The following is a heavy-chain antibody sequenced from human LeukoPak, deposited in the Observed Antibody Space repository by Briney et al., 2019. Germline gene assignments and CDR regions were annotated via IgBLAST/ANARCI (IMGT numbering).Heavy chain of an antibody. CDR2: IYYSGST. CDR1: GGSFSGYY. V-gene: IGHV4-30-4*08. D-gene: IGHD2-2*01. Sequence: SETLSLTCAVYGGSFSGYYWSWIRQPPGKGLEWIGYIYYSGSTYYNPSLKSRVTISVDTSKNQFSLKLSSVTAADTAVYYCARATIGYCSSTSCDWNWFDPWGQGTLVTVSS. J-gene: IGHJ5*02. CDR3: ARATIGYCSSTSCDWNWFDP.